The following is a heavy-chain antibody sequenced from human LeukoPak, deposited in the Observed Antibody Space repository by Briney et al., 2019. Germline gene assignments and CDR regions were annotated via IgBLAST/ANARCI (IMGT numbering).Heavy chain of an antibody. V-gene: IGHV3-74*01. CDR2: TNRDGTST. CDR1: GFTFSRTW. D-gene: IGHD2-21*01. CDR3: AKFHDYYYYMDV. Sequence: GGSLGLSCAASGFTFSRTWMHWVRQVPGKGLVWVSRTNRDGTSTTYADSVKGRFTISRDNSKNTLYLQMNSLRAEDTAVYYCAKFHDYYYYMDVWGKGTTVTVSS. J-gene: IGHJ6*03.